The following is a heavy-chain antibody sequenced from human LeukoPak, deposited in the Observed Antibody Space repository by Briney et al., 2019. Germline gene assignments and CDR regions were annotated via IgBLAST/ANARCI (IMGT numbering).Heavy chain of an antibody. V-gene: IGHV3-21*01. CDR1: GFTFSSYS. CDR3: ARDRDLSILTGYYSY. CDR2: ISSSSSYI. Sequence: GGSLRLSCAASGFTFSSYSMNWVRRAPGKGLEWASSISSSSSYIYYADSVKGRFTISRDNAKNTLYLQMNSLRAEDTAVYYCARDRDLSILTGYYSYWGQGTLVTVSS. D-gene: IGHD3-9*01. J-gene: IGHJ4*02.